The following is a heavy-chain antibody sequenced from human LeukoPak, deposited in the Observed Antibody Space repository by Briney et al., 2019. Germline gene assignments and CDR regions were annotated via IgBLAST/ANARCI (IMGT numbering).Heavy chain of an antibody. V-gene: IGHV3-21*01. J-gene: IGHJ4*02. CDR2: INSDSSLM. CDR1: GFTFSSYS. Sequence: GGSLRLSCAASGFTFSSYSMDWVRQAPGKGLEWVSSINSDSSLMYYAESVKGRFTISRDNARNSLYLQMNSLRAEDTAVYYCIRDLFDDYSLDYWGQGALVTVSS. CDR3: IRDLFDDYSLDY. D-gene: IGHD3-16*01.